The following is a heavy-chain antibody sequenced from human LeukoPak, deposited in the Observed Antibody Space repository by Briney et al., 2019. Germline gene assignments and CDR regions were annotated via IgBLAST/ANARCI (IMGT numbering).Heavy chain of an antibody. CDR3: TQGSGFYYDY. CDR1: GLTVSNVW. J-gene: IGHJ4*02. CDR2: IKSKKDGGTT. D-gene: IGHD3-22*01. Sequence: GGSLRLSCAVSGLTVSNVWMNWVRQAPGKGLEWVGRIKSKKDGGTTEFAAPVRGRFTVSRDDSQNTLYLQMNSLTSDDTAVYYCTQGSGFYYDYWGQGTLVTVSS. V-gene: IGHV3-15*07.